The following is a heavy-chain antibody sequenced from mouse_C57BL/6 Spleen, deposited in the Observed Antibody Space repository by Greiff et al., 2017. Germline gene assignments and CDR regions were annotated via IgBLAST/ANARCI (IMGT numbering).Heavy chain of an antibody. D-gene: IGHD1-1*01. J-gene: IGHJ4*01. CDR2: IDPNSGGT. CDR1: GYTFTSYW. V-gene: IGHV1-72*01. CDR3: ARGGYYYGSSYVPYYYAMDD. Sequence: QVQLQQPGAELVKPGASVKLSCKASGYTFTSYWMHWVKQRPGRGLEWIGRIDPNSGGTKYNEKFKSKATLTVDKPSSTAYMQLSSLTSEDSAVYYGARGGYYYGSSYVPYYYAMDDWGQGTAVTVSS.